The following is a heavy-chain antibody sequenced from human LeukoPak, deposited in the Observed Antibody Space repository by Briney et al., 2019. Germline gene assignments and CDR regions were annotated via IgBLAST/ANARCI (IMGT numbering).Heavy chain of an antibody. CDR3: ARDYSGYEGFDS. V-gene: IGHV3-74*01. Sequence: PGGSLRLSCTASGFTFSIYWMHWVRQAPGKGPVWVSRINSDGSSTTYADSVKGRFTISRDNAKNTLYLQMNSLRAEDTAVYYCARDYSGYEGFDSWGQGTLVIVSS. CDR1: GFTFSIYW. CDR2: INSDGSST. J-gene: IGHJ4*02. D-gene: IGHD5-12*01.